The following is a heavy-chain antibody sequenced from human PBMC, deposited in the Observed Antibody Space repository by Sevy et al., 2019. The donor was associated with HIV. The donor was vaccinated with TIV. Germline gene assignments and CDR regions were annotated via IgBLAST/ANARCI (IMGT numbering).Heavy chain of an antibody. J-gene: IGHJ4*02. V-gene: IGHV3-13*01. CDR3: ARGGREGSYDSSGYSSPEYYFDY. CDR1: GFTFSSYD. Sequence: GGSLRLSCAASGFTFSSYDMHWVRQATGKGLEWVSAIGTAGDTYYPGSVKGRFTISRENAKNSLYLQMNSLRAGDTAVNYCARGGREGSYDSSGYSSPEYYFDYWGQGTLVTVSS. CDR2: IGTAGDT. D-gene: IGHD3-22*01.